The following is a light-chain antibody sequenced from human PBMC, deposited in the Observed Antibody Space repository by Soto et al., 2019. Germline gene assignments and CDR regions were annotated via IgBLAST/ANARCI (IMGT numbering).Light chain of an antibody. CDR1: QSVCGG. CDR2: DAS. CDR3: QQYETFSGT. J-gene: IGKJ1*01. V-gene: IGKV1-5*01. Sequence: EIRMTQSASSLSAYVGDAVTVXCRASQSVCGGFGWYQQKPGEAPKLLISDASALPRGVPSSFSGSGSATKFTPTIASLQPDDFATYYGQQYETFSGTFGPGTKVDIK.